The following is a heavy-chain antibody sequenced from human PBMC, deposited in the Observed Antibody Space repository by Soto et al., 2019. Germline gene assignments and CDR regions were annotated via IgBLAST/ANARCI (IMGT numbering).Heavy chain of an antibody. Sequence: SGPTLVNPTQTLTLTCTFSGFSLSTSGMCVSWIRQPPGKALEWLALIDWDDDKYYSTSLKTRLTISKDTSKNQVVLTMTNMDPVDTATYYCARICLTWNYVTDYFDYWGPGTLVTVSS. CDR1: GFSLSTSGMC. CDR2: IDWDDDK. V-gene: IGHV2-70*01. CDR3: ARICLTWNYVTDYFDY. J-gene: IGHJ4*02. D-gene: IGHD1-7*01.